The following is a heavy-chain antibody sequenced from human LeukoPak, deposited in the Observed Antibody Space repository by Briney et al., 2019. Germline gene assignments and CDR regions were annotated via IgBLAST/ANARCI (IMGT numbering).Heavy chain of an antibody. CDR3: TRDKRACTADY. CDR2: INPNSGGT. CDR1: GYTFTVYN. J-gene: IGHJ4*02. V-gene: IGHV1-2*02. D-gene: IGHD2-8*02. Sequence: ASVKVSFKASGYTFTVYNMHWVRQAPGQGLEWMGWINPNSGGTNYAQTSPGRVTMTRDTPISTAYRQLSRLRSDDTGVYCRTRDKRACTADYWDQGPLVTVS.